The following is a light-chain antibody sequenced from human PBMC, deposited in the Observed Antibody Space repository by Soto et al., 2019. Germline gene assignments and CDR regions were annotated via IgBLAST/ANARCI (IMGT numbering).Light chain of an antibody. CDR2: GAS. Sequence: EIVMTQSPVTLSESPGESATLSCRASQSVSINLAWYQQKPGQAPRLLIYGASTRATGIPARFSGSGSGTQFTLTITSLQADDFELYYCHPSNKSPLPFGGATKVAIK. J-gene: IGKJ4*01. V-gene: IGKV3-15*01. CDR1: QSVSIN. CDR3: HPSNKSPLP.